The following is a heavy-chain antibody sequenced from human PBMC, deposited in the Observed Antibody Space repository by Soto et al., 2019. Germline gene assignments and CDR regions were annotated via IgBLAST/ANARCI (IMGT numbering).Heavy chain of an antibody. V-gene: IGHV4-34*01. Sequence: SETLSLTCAVYGGSFSGYYWSWIRQPPGKGLEWIGEINHSGSTNYNPSLKSRVTISVDTSKNQFSLKLSSVTAADTAVYYCARGTTGHDAFDIWGQGTMVTVSS. J-gene: IGHJ3*02. D-gene: IGHD1-1*01. CDR1: GGSFSGYY. CDR3: ARGTTGHDAFDI. CDR2: INHSGST.